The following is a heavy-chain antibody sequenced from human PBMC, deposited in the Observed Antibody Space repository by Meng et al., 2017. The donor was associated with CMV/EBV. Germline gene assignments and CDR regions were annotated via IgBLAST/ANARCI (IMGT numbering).Heavy chain of an antibody. CDR1: GGSFSGSY. J-gene: IGHJ4*02. Sequence: SETLSLTCAVYGGSFSGSYWSWIRRPPGKGLEWIGEVNHRGSTNYNPSLKSRVTISVDTSKKNFSLKLSSVTAADTAVYYCARETIGDYESSGPIDYWGQGTLVTVSS. V-gene: IGHV4-34*01. CDR3: ARETIGDYESSGPIDY. D-gene: IGHD3-22*01. CDR2: VNHRGST.